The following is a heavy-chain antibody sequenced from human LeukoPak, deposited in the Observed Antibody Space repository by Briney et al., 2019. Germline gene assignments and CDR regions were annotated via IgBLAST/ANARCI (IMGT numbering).Heavy chain of an antibody. CDR3: ARLRSGYADY. Sequence: GGSLRLSCAASGFTFSSYAMSWVRQAPGKGLEWVSYISSSGGYINYADSVKGRLTISRDNAKNSLYLQMNSLRAEDTAVYLCARLRSGYADYWGQGTVVTVSS. CDR1: GFTFSSYA. J-gene: IGHJ4*02. V-gene: IGHV3-21*05. CDR2: ISSSGGYI. D-gene: IGHD5-12*01.